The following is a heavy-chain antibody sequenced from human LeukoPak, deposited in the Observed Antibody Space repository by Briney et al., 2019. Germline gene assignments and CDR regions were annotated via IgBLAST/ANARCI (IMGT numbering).Heavy chain of an antibody. Sequence: GGSLRLSCAASGFTFDDYAMHWVRQAPGKGLEWVSGISWNSGSIGYADSVKGRFTISRDNAKNSLYLQMNSLRAEDTAVYYCARERHIAVAGTSPADYWGQGTLVTVSS. CDR2: ISWNSGSI. CDR3: ARERHIAVAGTSPADY. J-gene: IGHJ4*02. D-gene: IGHD6-19*01. CDR1: GFTFDDYA. V-gene: IGHV3-9*01.